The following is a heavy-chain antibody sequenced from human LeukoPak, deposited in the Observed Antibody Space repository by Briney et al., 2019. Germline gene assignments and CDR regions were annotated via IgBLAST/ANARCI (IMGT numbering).Heavy chain of an antibody. J-gene: IGHJ3*02. D-gene: IGHD1-20*01. V-gene: IGHV4-31*03. CDR2: IYYSGST. CDR1: GGSISSGGYY. CDR3: ARCRYNWNDRDAFDI. Sequence: SQTLSLTCTVSGGSISSGGYYWSWIRQHPGKGLEWIGYIYYSGSTYYNPSLKSRVTISVDTSKNQFSLKLSSVTAADTAVYYCARCRYNWNDRDAFDIWGQGTMVTVSS.